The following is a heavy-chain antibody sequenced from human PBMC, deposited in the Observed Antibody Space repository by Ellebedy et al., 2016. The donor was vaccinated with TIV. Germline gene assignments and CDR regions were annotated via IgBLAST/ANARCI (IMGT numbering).Heavy chain of an antibody. CDR2: ISGYTGNT. Sequence: ASVKVSCKTSGYTFTSFGISWLRQAPGQGLEWMGWISGYTGNTKYAEKVQGRVTMTTDTPTSTGYMELRSLRSDDTAVYYCARDRFAVAGLDNYYYMDVWGKGTTVTVSS. D-gene: IGHD6-19*01. CDR3: ARDRFAVAGLDNYYYMDV. V-gene: IGHV1-18*04. CDR1: GYTFTSFG. J-gene: IGHJ6*03.